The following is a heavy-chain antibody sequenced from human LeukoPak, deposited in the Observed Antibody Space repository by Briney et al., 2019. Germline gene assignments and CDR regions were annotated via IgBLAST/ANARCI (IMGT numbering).Heavy chain of an antibody. D-gene: IGHD5-12*01. V-gene: IGHV3-48*03. CDR1: GFTFSSYE. CDR3: ARVRGESGYDWGYYYYYMDV. J-gene: IGHJ6*03. Sequence: PGGSLRLSCAASGFTFSSYEMNWVRQAPGKGLEWVSYISSSGSTIYYADSVKGRFTISRDNAKNSLYLQMNSLRAEDTALYYCARVRGESGYDWGYYYYYMDVWGKGTTVTISS. CDR2: ISSSGSTI.